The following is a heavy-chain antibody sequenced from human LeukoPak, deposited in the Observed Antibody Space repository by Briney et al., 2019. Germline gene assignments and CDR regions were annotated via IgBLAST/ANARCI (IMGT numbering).Heavy chain of an antibody. J-gene: IGHJ4*02. CDR2: INHSGST. V-gene: IGHV4-34*01. CDR1: GGSFSGHY. D-gene: IGHD3-3*01. CDR3: ASKYYDFWSGYQRGYFDY. Sequence: SETLSLTCAVYGGSFSGHYWSWIRQPPGKGLEWIGEINHSGSTNYNPSLKSRVTISVDTSKNQFSLKLSSVTAADTAVYYCASKYYDFWSGYQRGYFDYWGQGTLVTVSS.